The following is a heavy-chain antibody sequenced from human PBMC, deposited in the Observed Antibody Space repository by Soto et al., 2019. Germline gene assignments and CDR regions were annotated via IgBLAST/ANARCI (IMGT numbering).Heavy chain of an antibody. D-gene: IGHD3-10*01. V-gene: IGHV4-34*01. Sequence: QVQLQQWGAGLLKPSETLSLTCAVYGGSFSGYKWTWIRQTPGKGLEWIGEINDSRNINYNPSLKSRVTILVDTAKKQISLKLSSVTAADTAVYYCARGLILWFGELSRRGGYYYYMDVWGKGTSVTVSS. CDR1: GGSFSGYK. CDR2: INDSRNI. CDR3: ARGLILWFGELSRRGGYYYYMDV. J-gene: IGHJ6*03.